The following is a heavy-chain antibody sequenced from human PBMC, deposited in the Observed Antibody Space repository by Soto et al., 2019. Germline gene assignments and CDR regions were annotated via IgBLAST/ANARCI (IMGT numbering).Heavy chain of an antibody. Sequence: PSETLSLTCTVSGGSISSSSYYWGWIRQPPGKGLEWIGSIYYSGSTYYNPSLKSRVTISVDTSKNQFSLKLSSVTAADTAVYYCAREWSVGDGYNLMDYFDYWGQGTLVTVS. CDR3: AREWSVGDGYNLMDYFDY. CDR1: GGSISSSSYY. CDR2: IYYSGST. V-gene: IGHV4-39*02. D-gene: IGHD5-12*01. J-gene: IGHJ4*02.